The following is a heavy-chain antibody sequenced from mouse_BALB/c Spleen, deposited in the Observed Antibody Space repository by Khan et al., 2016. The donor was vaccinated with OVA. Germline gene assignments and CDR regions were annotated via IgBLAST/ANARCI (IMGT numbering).Heavy chain of an antibody. D-gene: IGHD1-1*02. CDR1: GYTFTTYW. V-gene: IGHV1-7*01. Sequence: QVQLQQSGAELAKPGASVKMSCKASGYTFTTYWMHWIKKRPGQGLEWIGYIDPSTGYIEYNQKFKDKATLTTDKSSTTAYMQLSSLTSEDSAVYYGTRRGLYGLFVYWGQGTLVTVSA. CDR3: TRRGLYGLFVY. J-gene: IGHJ3*01. CDR2: IDPSTGYI.